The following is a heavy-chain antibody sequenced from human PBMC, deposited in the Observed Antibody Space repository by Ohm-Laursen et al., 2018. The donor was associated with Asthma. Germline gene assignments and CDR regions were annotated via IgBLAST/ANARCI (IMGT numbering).Heavy chain of an antibody. J-gene: IGHJ4*02. D-gene: IGHD6-13*01. CDR2: ISWNSDNI. Sequence: SLRLSCSASGFSFDDYVMHWVRQAPGKGLEWVSGISWNSDNIGYVDSVKGRFTISRDNAKNSLYLQMNSLRAEDTALYYCAKDRYRSSFADFDYWGQGTLVTVSS. V-gene: IGHV3-9*01. CDR3: AKDRYRSSFADFDY. CDR1: GFSFDDYV.